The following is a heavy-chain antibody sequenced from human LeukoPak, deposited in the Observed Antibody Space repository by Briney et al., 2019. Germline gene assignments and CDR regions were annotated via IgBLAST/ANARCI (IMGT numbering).Heavy chain of an antibody. D-gene: IGHD3-16*01. CDR2: LRHDGTEK. CDR3: AKVWGEGRDFDY. J-gene: IGHJ4*02. CDR1: GFTISNYG. Sequence: GGSLRLSCAASGFTISNYGMHWLRQAPGTGLEWVAFLRHDGTEKKYADSVTGRFTISGDSSKNTLYLQMNSLRPEDTAVYYCAKVWGEGRDFDYWGQGTLVTVSS. V-gene: IGHV3-30*02.